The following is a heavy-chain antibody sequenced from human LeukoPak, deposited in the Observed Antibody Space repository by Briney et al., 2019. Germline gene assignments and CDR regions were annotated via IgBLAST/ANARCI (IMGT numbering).Heavy chain of an antibody. CDR1: GYSISSGYY. V-gene: IGHV4-38-2*01. CDR2: IYHSGST. CDR3: ARLTNWFDP. J-gene: IGHJ5*02. D-gene: IGHD3-10*01. Sequence: SETLSLTCAVSGYSISSGYYWGWIRPPPGKGLEWIGSIYHSGSTYYNPSLKSRVTISVDTSKNQFSLKLSSVTAADTAVYYCARLTNWFDPWGQGTLVTVSS.